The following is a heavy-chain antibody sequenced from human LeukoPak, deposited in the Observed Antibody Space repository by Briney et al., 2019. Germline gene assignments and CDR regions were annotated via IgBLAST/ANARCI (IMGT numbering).Heavy chain of an antibody. CDR2: ISYDGSNK. CDR1: GFTFSSYA. D-gene: IGHD6-19*01. J-gene: IGHJ1*01. CDR3: TRGGPVAGTHKYLQH. V-gene: IGHV3-30-3*01. Sequence: GGSLRLSCAASGFTFSSYAMHWVRQAPGKGLEWVAVISYDGSNKYYADSVKGRFTISRDNSKNTLYLQMNSLRAEDTAVYYCTRGGPVAGTHKYLQHWGQGTLVTVSS.